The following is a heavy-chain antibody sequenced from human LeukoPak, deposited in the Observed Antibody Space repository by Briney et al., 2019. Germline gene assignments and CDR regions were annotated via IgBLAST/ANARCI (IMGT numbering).Heavy chain of an antibody. Sequence: RAGGSLRLSCAASGFTFNNYWMSWVRQAPGKGLEWVSAISGSGGSTYYADSVKGRFTISRDNSKNTLYLQMNSLRAEDTAVYYCAKYYGDDPDYYYYMDVWGKGTTVTISS. CDR3: AKYYGDDPDYYYYMDV. CDR1: GFTFNNYW. J-gene: IGHJ6*03. CDR2: ISGSGGST. V-gene: IGHV3-23*01. D-gene: IGHD4-17*01.